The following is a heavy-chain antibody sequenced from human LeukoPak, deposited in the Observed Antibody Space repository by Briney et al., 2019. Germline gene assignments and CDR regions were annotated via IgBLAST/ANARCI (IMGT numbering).Heavy chain of an antibody. D-gene: IGHD2-15*01. CDR1: GFTFSSYA. Sequence: RSLRLSCAASGFTFSSYAMSWVRQAPGKGLEWVSAISGSGGSTYYADSVKGRFTISRDNSKNTLYLQMNSLRAEDTAVYYCSGGISNYCSGGSCYPGGAFDIWGQGTMVTVSS. J-gene: IGHJ3*02. V-gene: IGHV3-23*01. CDR3: SGGISNYCSGGSCYPGGAFDI. CDR2: ISGSGGST.